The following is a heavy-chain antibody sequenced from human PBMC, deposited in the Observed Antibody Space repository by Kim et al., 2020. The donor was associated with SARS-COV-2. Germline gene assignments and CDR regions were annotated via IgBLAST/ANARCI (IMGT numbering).Heavy chain of an antibody. J-gene: IGHJ6*03. CDR2: IYYSGST. CDR3: ARAGAKWERSFYYYYYMDV. Sequence: SETLSLTCTVSGGSISSYYWSWIRQPPGKGLEWIGYIYYSGSTNYNPSLKSRVTISVDTSKKQFSLKLSSVTAADTAVYYCARAGAKWERSFYYYYYMDVWGKGTTVTVSS. D-gene: IGHD1-26*01. CDR1: GGSISSYY. V-gene: IGHV4-59*01.